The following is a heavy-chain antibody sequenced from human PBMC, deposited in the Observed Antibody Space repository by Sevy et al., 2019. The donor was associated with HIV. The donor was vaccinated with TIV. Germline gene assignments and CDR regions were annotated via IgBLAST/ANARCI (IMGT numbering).Heavy chain of an antibody. D-gene: IGHD1-1*01. J-gene: IGHJ3*02. CDR1: GFTFSSYA. CDR3: AKGGIDAYNWPEAFDI. V-gene: IGHV3-23*01. Sequence: GGSLRLSCAASGFTFSSYAMSWVRQAPGKGLEWVSAISGSGGSTYYADSVKGRFTISRDNAKNSLYLQMNSLRAEDMAVYYCAKGGIDAYNWPEAFDIWGQGTMVTVSS. CDR2: ISGSGGST.